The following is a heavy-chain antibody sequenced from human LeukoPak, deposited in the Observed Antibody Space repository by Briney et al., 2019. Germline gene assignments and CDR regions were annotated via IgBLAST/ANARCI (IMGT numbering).Heavy chain of an antibody. CDR3: ARVGSSQGGDGFGELNYGMDV. J-gene: IGHJ6*02. D-gene: IGHD3-10*01. CDR2: IYYSGST. CDR1: GGSISSYY. Sequence: PSETLSLTCTVSGGSISSYYWSWIRQPPGKGLEWIGYIYYSGSTNYNPSLKSRVTISVDTSKNQFSLKLSSVTAADTAVYYCARVGSSQGGDGFGELNYGMDVWGQGTTVTVSS. V-gene: IGHV4-59*01.